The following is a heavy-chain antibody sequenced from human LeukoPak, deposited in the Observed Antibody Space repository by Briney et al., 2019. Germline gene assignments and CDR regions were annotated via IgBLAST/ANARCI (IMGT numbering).Heavy chain of an antibody. V-gene: IGHV3-74*01. CDR2: ISPDGSSA. J-gene: IGHJ3*02. D-gene: IGHD3-22*01. Sequence: GGSLRLSCAASGLTFSRYWMHWVRQAPGKGLVWVSRISPDGSSAHYEDSVNGRFTISRDNAKNTLYLQMNSLRAEDTAVYYCATLRAVVAFDDFDIWGQGTMVTVSS. CDR3: ATLRAVVAFDDFDI. CDR1: GLTFSRYW.